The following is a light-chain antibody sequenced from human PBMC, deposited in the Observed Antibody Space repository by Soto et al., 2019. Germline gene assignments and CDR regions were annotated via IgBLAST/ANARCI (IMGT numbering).Light chain of an antibody. J-gene: IGLJ3*02. Sequence: QLVLTQSPSASASLGASVKLTCTLSSGHSSYAIAWHQQQPEKGPRYLMKLNSDGSHSKGDGIPDRFSGSSSGAERYLTNSSLQSEDEADYYCQTWGTGNWVFGGGTKLTVL. CDR1: SGHSSYA. CDR2: LNSDGSH. CDR3: QTWGTGNWV. V-gene: IGLV4-69*01.